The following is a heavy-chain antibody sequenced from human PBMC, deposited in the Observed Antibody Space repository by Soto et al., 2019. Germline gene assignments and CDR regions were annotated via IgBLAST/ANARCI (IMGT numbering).Heavy chain of an antibody. Sequence: QVQLQESGPGLVKPSQTLSLTCTVSGGSISSGGYYWSGIRQHPGKGLAWIGYLYYSGSIYYNPSLKTRVTISVDPYQHKFALKLSSVTAADTAVYYCARDSPSYGGGDCSMGQGYYYYCMDGGGHGTTVTVS. CDR3: ARDSPSYGGGDCSMGQGYYYYCMDG. J-gene: IGHJ6*02. CDR2: LYYSGSI. CDR1: GGSISSGGYY. D-gene: IGHD2-21*02. V-gene: IGHV4-31*03.